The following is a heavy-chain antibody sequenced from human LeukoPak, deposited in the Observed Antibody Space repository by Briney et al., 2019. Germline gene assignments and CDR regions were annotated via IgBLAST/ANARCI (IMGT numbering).Heavy chain of an antibody. CDR2: IYYSGST. J-gene: IGHJ6*03. CDR1: GGSISSSSYY. Sequence: SETLSLTCTVSGGSISSSSYYWGWIRQPPGKGLEWIGSIYYSGSTYYNPSLKSRVTISVDTSKNQFSLKLSSVTAADTAVYYSYGGQADYYYYYMDVWGKGTTVTVSS. V-gene: IGHV4-39*07. D-gene: IGHD4-23*01. CDR3: YGGQADYYYYYMDV.